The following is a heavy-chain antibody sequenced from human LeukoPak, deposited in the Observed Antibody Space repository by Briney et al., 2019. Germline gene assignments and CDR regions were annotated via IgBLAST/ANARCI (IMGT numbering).Heavy chain of an antibody. J-gene: IGHJ4*02. CDR3: ARGREGYCTNGVCVEPSYFDY. V-gene: IGHV1-69*05. Sequence: GASVKVSCKASGGTFSSYAISWVRQAPGQGLEWMGRIIPIFGTANYAQKFQGRVTITTDESTSTAYMELSSLRSEDTAVYYCARGREGYCTNGVCVEPSYFDYWGQGTLVTVSS. CDR2: IIPIFGTA. CDR1: GGTFSSYA. D-gene: IGHD2-8*01.